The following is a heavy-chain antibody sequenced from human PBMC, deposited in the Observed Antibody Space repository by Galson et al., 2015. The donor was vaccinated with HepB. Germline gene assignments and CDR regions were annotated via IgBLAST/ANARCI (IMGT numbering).Heavy chain of an antibody. CDR3: ARFYGDKDAFDI. V-gene: IGHV3-66*01. J-gene: IGHJ3*02. CDR1: GFTVSSNY. CDR2: IYSGGSI. D-gene: IGHD4-23*01. Sequence: SLRLSCAASGFTVSSNYMSWVRQAPGQGLEWVSVIYSGGSIYYADSVKGRFTITRDNSKNTLYLQMNSLKAEDTAVYYCARFYGDKDAFDIWGQGTMVTVSS.